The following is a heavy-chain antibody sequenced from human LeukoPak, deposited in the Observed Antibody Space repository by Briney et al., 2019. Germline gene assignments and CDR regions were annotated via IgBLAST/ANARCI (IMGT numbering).Heavy chain of an antibody. Sequence: SVKVSCKASGGTFSSYAISWVRQAPGQGLEWMGRIIPILGIANYAQKFQGRVTTTVDKSTSTAYMELSDLRYEDTAVYYCAPRAEYCSSPSCETPLFGGQGTLVTVSS. D-gene: IGHD2-2*01. J-gene: IGHJ4*02. CDR2: IIPILGIA. CDR1: GGTFSSYA. V-gene: IGHV1-69*04. CDR3: APRAEYCSSPSCETPLF.